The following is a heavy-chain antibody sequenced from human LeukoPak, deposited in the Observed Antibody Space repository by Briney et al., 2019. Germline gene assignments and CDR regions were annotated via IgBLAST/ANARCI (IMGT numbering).Heavy chain of an antibody. CDR3: ARYSSGYLDAFDI. Sequence: PGGSLRLSCAASGFTFSSYWMHWVRQAPGKGLVWVSRINSDGSSTSHADSVKGRFTISRDNAKNTLYLQMNSLRAEDTAVYYCARYSSGYLDAFDIWGQGTMVTVSS. D-gene: IGHD3-22*01. V-gene: IGHV3-74*01. J-gene: IGHJ3*02. CDR2: INSDGSST. CDR1: GFTFSSYW.